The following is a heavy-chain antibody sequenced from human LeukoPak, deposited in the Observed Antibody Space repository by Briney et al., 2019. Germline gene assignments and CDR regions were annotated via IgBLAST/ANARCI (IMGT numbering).Heavy chain of an antibody. CDR3: ARDQPYMDV. V-gene: IGHV4-38-2*02. J-gene: IGHJ6*03. CDR2: IYHSGST. Sequence: SETLSLTCTVSGYSISSGYYWGWIRQPPGKGLEWIGSIYHSGSTYYNPSLKSRVTISADTSKNQFSLKLSSVTAADTAVYYCARDQPYMDVWGKGTTVTVSS. CDR1: GYSISSGYY.